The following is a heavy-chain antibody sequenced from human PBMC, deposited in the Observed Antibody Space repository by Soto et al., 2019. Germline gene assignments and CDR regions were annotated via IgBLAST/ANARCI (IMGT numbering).Heavy chain of an antibody. J-gene: IGHJ4*02. D-gene: IGHD3-22*01. CDR2: INHSGST. Sequence: SETLSLTCAVYDKSFSLYSWTWIRHPPGKGLEWIGEINHSGSTVYSPSLKSRVTISIDTVNFQFSMKLASVTAADKGAYYCARKTYSGFDRWGQGTLVTVSS. CDR3: ARKTYSGFDR. CDR1: DKSFSLYS. V-gene: IGHV4-34*01.